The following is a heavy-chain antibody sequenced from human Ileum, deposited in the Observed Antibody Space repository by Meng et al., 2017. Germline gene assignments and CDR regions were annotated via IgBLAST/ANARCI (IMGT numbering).Heavy chain of an antibody. CDR1: GFTFSGSA. CDR3: TTVSSSSLGY. V-gene: IGHV3-48*03. CDR2: ISNTGSIT. Sequence: EVQVVEFGGGLVQPGGSLNFSCTASGFTFSGSAMHWVRQASGKGLEWLSYISNTGSITYHADSVKGRFSISRDNAKNSLYLQMNSLRPEDTAVYYCTTVSSSSLGYWGQGTLVTVSS. J-gene: IGHJ4*02. D-gene: IGHD6-6*01.